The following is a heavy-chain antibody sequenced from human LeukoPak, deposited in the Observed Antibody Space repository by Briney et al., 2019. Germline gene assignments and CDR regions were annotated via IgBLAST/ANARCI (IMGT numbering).Heavy chain of an antibody. CDR2: INPNSGGT. D-gene: IGHD7-27*01. Sequence: ASVKVSCKASGYTFTGYYMHWVRQAPGQGLEWMGWINPNSGGTNYAQKFQGRVTMTRDTSISTAYMELSRLRSDDTAVYYCARDPRGPRNWGSNYFDYWGQGTLVTVSS. V-gene: IGHV1-2*02. J-gene: IGHJ4*02. CDR1: GYTFTGYY. CDR3: ARDPRGPRNWGSNYFDY.